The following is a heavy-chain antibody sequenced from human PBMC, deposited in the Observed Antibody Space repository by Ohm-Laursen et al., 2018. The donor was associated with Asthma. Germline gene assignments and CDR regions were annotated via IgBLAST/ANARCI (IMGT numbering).Heavy chain of an antibody. J-gene: IGHJ4*02. CDR1: GGTFSSYA. CDR3: AREGYYDSSGYGIPAH. Sequence: SVKVSCKASGGTFSSYAINWVRQAPGQGLEWVGAIIPIFDIPNYAEKFQGRVTITADKSTSTAYMELSSLRSEDTAVYYCAREGYYDSSGYGIPAHWGQGTLVTVSS. CDR2: IIPIFDIP. V-gene: IGHV1-69*10. D-gene: IGHD3-22*01.